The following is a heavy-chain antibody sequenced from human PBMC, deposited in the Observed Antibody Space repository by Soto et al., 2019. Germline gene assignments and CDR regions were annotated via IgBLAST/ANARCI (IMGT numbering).Heavy chain of an antibody. CDR1: GYTFTSYP. J-gene: IGHJ6*02. Sequence: APVKVSCKASGYTFTSYPIHWVRHAPGQRLEWMGWINAGNGNTKYSQKFQGRVTITRDTSASTAYMELSSLRSEDTAVYYCARALLPTTVTTFLYYYYYGMDVWGQGTTVTVSS. D-gene: IGHD4-4*01. CDR2: INAGNGNT. V-gene: IGHV1-3*01. CDR3: ARALLPTTVTTFLYYYYYGMDV.